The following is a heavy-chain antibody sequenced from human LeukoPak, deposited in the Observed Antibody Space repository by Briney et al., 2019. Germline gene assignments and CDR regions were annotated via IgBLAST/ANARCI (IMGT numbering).Heavy chain of an antibody. Sequence: GGSLRLSGAASGFTFSSYGMHWVRQAPGKGLEWVAVIWYDGSNKYYADSVKGRFTISRDNSKNTLYLQMNSLRAEDTAVYYCAKDLADCGGDCLFDYWGQGTLVTVSS. CDR3: AKDLADCGGDCLFDY. D-gene: IGHD2-21*02. J-gene: IGHJ4*02. V-gene: IGHV3-33*06. CDR1: GFTFSSYG. CDR2: IWYDGSNK.